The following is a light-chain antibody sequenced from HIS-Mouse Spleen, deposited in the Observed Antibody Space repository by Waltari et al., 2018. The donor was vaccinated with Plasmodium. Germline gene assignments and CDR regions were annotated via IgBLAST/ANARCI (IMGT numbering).Light chain of an antibody. CDR2: AVS. V-gene: IGLV2-8*01. CDR1: SSDVGGYNY. Sequence: QSALTQPPSASGSPGQSVTISCTGTSSDVGGYNYVSWYQQHPGKAPKLMIYAVSKRPSWVPERFSGANVGNTACLTVSVLQAEDEADYYGSSYAGSNNLVFGGGTKLTVL. CDR3: SSYAGSNNLV. J-gene: IGLJ2*01.